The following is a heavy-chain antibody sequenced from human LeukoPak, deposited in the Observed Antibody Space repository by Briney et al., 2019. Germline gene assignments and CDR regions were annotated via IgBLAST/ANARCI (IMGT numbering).Heavy chain of an antibody. J-gene: IGHJ4*02. CDR2: ISAYNGNT. Sequence: ASVKLSCKASGYTFTSYAMNWVRQAPGQGLEWMGWISAYNGNTNYAHKLQGRVTMTTDTSTSTAYMELRSLRSDDAAVYYCARDYGDYGRSVDYWGQGTLVTVSS. V-gene: IGHV1-18*01. D-gene: IGHD4-17*01. CDR1: GYTFTSYA. CDR3: ARDYGDYGRSVDY.